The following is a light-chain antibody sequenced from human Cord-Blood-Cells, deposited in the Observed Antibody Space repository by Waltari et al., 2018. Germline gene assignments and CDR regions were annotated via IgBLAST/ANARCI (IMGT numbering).Light chain of an antibody. CDR1: SSNIGAGYD. J-gene: IGLJ2*01. Sequence: QSVLPQPPSVSGAPGQRLTISCTGSSSNIGAGYDVHWYQQLPGTAPKLLIYGNSNRPSGVPDRFSGSKSGTSASLAITGLQDEDEADYYCQSYDSSLSGSVFGGGTKLTVL. CDR2: GNS. CDR3: QSYDSSLSGSV. V-gene: IGLV1-40*01.